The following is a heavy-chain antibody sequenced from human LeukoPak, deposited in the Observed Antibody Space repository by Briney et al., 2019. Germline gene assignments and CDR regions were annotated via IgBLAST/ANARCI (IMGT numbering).Heavy chain of an antibody. CDR3: AKVLGVVNDAFDF. D-gene: IGHD3-22*01. CDR2: IGASGGST. CDR1: GFTFSSYV. J-gene: IGHJ3*01. Sequence: PGGSLRLSCAASGFTFSSYVMSWVRQAPGKGLEWVSSIGASGGSTYYPDSVKGRFTISRDNSKNTLYLQMNSLRAEDTAVFYCAKVLGVVNDAFDFWGQGTMVTVSS. V-gene: IGHV3-23*01.